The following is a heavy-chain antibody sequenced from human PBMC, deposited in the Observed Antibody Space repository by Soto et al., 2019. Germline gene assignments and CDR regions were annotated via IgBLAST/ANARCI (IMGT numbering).Heavy chain of an antibody. CDR3: TRASAVAGGSSNSLPNDY. J-gene: IGHJ4*02. CDR2: INPSSGAT. D-gene: IGHD6-19*01. V-gene: IGHV1-2*02. CDR1: GYTFTDYY. Sequence: ASVTVSCKASGYTFTDYYMHWVRQAPGQGLEWMGWINPSSGATSYAQNFQGRVTMTRDTSISTFYMELSRLSSDDTAIYYCTRASAVAGGSSNSLPNDYWGQGTLVTVSS.